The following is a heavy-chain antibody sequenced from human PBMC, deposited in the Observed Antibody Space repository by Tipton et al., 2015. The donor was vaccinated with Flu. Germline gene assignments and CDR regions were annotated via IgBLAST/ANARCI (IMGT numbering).Heavy chain of an antibody. V-gene: IGHV4-4*07. CDR3: AREKDSRGSEYFQH. CDR1: GGSVSSDY. D-gene: IGHD6-19*01. CDR2: IYSSGST. J-gene: IGHJ1*01. Sequence: TLSLTCTVSGGSVSSDYWSWIRQPAGKGLEWIGRIYSSGSTNYNPSLKSRVTMSQDTSRNQFTLKLSSVTAADTAVYYCAREKDSRGSEYFQHGGQGTLVTVPS.